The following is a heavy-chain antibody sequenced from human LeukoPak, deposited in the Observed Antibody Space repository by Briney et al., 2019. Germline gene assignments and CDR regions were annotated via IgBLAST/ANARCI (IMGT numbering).Heavy chain of an antibody. Sequence: ASVKVSCKASGGTFSSYAINWVRQAPGQGLEWMGGIIPIFDTTNYAQNFQGRITITADKSTNTAYMELSSLRSEDTAVYYCARVPGLGIAAAGSYMDVWGKGTTVTVSS. CDR3: ARVPGLGIAAAGSYMDV. D-gene: IGHD6-13*01. CDR1: GGTFSSYA. J-gene: IGHJ6*03. CDR2: IIPIFDTT. V-gene: IGHV1-69*06.